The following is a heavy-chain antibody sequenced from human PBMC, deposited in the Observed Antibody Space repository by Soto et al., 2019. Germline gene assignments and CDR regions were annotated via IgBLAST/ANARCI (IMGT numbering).Heavy chain of an antibody. D-gene: IGHD4-17*01. Sequence: LRLSCAASGFTFSSYTMNWVRQAPGRGLEWVSSIGTSSSYIYYADSVKGRFTISRDNAKNSLFLQMNSLRADDTAVYYCARDSVRDYLYYYYGMDVWGQGTTVTVSS. J-gene: IGHJ6*02. CDR1: GFTFSSYT. CDR2: IGTSSSYI. CDR3: ARDSVRDYLYYYYGMDV. V-gene: IGHV3-21*01.